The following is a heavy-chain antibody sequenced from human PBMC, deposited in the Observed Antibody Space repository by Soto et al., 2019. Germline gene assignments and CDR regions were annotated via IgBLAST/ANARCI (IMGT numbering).Heavy chain of an antibody. Sequence: ITLKESGPTLVKPTQTLTLTCTFSGFSFSTSAVGVGWIRQPPGKALEWLALIYWDDDKRYSPSLKSRLTIPEHTSKNQVVLTMTNMDPVDTGTYYCAYVYYNLGRWDAWGQGTLVTVSS. V-gene: IGHV2-5*02. J-gene: IGHJ5*02. CDR1: GFSFSTSAVG. D-gene: IGHD3-10*01. CDR3: AYVYYNLGRWDA. CDR2: IYWDDDK.